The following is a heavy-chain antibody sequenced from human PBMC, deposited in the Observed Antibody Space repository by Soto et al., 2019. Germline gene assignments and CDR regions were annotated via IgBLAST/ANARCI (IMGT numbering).Heavy chain of an antibody. J-gene: IGHJ6*02. CDR3: ATDLSPPTIFGVVIISDYYYGMDV. CDR1: GFTFSSYS. D-gene: IGHD3-3*01. CDR2: ISSSSTGM. Sequence: LRLSCAASGFTFSSYSMKWVRQAPGKGLEWVSHISSSSTGMYYADSVKGRFIISRDNAKNSLYLQMNSLRAEDTAVYYCATDLSPPTIFGVVIISDYYYGMDVWGQGTTVTVSS. V-gene: IGHV3-48*01.